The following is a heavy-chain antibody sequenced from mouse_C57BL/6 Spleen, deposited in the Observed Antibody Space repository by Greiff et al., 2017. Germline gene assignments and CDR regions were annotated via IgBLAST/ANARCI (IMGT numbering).Heavy chain of an antibody. Sequence: EVQLQQSGPELVKPGASVKIPCKASGYTFTDYNMDWVKQSHGKSLEWIGDINPNNGGTIYNQKFKGKATLTVDKSSSTAYMELRSLTSEDTAVYYCARPCIGSSYDWYFDVWGTGTTVTVSS. D-gene: IGHD1-1*01. CDR3: ARPCIGSSYDWYFDV. V-gene: IGHV1-18*01. CDR2: INPNNGGT. J-gene: IGHJ1*03. CDR1: GYTFTDYN.